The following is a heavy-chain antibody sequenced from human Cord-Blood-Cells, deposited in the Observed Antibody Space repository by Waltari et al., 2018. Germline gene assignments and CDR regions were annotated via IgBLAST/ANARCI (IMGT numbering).Heavy chain of an antibody. Sequence: QVQLVQSGAEGKKPGASVKVSCKASGYTLTELSMHCVRQPPGKGLEWMGGFDPEDGETSYAQKFQGRVTMTEDASTDTAYMELSSLRSEDTAVYYCTVHNWNDVAFDIWGQGTMVTVSS. CDR1: GYTLTELS. V-gene: IGHV1-24*01. CDR2: FDPEDGET. J-gene: IGHJ3*02. D-gene: IGHD1-20*01. CDR3: TVHNWNDVAFDI.